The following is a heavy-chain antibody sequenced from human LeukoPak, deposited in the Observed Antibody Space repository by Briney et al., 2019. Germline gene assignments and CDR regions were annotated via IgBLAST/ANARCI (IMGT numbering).Heavy chain of an antibody. CDR2: ISWNSGSI. Sequence: PGGSLRLSCAASGFTFDDYAMHWVRQAPGKGLEWVSGISWNSGSIGYADSVKGRFTISRDNAENSLYLQMNSLRAEDTALYYCAKGYCSGGSCYFGYFDYWGQGTLVTVSS. J-gene: IGHJ4*02. CDR1: GFTFDDYA. D-gene: IGHD2-15*01. CDR3: AKGYCSGGSCYFGYFDY. V-gene: IGHV3-9*01.